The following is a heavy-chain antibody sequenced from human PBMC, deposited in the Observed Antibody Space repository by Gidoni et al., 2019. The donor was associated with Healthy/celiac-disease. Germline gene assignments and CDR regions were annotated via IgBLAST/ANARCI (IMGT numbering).Heavy chain of an antibody. J-gene: IGHJ3*02. CDR2: IAYDGSNK. Sequence: QVQLVESGGGVVQPGRSLRLSCAASGFTFSSYGMHWVRQAPGKGLEWVAVIAYDGSNKYYADSVKGRFTISRDNSKNTLYLQMNSLRAEDTAVYYCAKDAMIVGGDAFDIWGQGTMVTVSS. CDR1: GFTFSSYG. D-gene: IGHD3-22*01. CDR3: AKDAMIVGGDAFDI. V-gene: IGHV3-30*18.